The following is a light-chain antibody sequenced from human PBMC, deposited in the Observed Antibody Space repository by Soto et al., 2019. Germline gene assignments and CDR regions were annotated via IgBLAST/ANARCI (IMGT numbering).Light chain of an antibody. CDR1: SSDVGNYNL. CDR3: FSYAGSDTFVV. J-gene: IGLJ2*01. V-gene: IGLV2-23*02. CDR2: EVN. Sequence: QSALTQPASVSGSPGQSITISCTGTSSDVGNYNLVSWFQHHPGKAPKLMIYEVNKRPSGVSNRFSGSRSGNTASLTISGLQGEDEADYHCFSYAGSDTFVVFGGGTQLTVL.